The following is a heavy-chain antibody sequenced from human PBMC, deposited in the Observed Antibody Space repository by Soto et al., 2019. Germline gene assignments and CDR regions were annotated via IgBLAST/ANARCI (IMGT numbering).Heavy chain of an antibody. CDR1: GFTFSSYG. J-gene: IGHJ6*02. CDR2: ISYDGSNK. Sequence: GGSLRLSCAASGFTFSSYGMHWVRQAPGKGLEWVAVISYDGSNKYYADSVKGRFTISRDNSKNTLYLQMNSLRAEDTAVYYCAKAKAYYYYGMDVWGQGTTVTVSS. CDR3: AKAKAYYYYGMDV. V-gene: IGHV3-30*18.